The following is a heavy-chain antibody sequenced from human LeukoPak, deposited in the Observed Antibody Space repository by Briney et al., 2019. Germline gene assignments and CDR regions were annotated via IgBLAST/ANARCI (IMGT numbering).Heavy chain of an antibody. V-gene: IGHV3-48*03. Sequence: GGSLRLSCAASGFTFSSYEMNWVRQAPGKGLEWASYISSSGSTIYYADSVKGRFTISRDNAKNSLYLQMNSLRAEDTAVYYCASQGPYSSSWYIRGWFDPWGQGTLVTVSS. CDR2: ISSSGSTI. CDR3: ASQGPYSSSWYIRGWFDP. J-gene: IGHJ5*02. CDR1: GFTFSSYE. D-gene: IGHD6-13*01.